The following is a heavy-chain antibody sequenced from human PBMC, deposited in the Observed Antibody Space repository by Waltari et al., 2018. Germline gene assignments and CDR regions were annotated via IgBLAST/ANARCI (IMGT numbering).Heavy chain of an antibody. V-gene: IGHV1-69*01. CDR2: IIPIFGTA. CDR3: ARAPPPHTVTTYYYYGMDV. J-gene: IGHJ6*02. CDR1: GGTFSSYA. Sequence: QVQLVQSGAEVKKPGSSVKVSCKASGGTFSSYAISWVRQAPGQGLEWMGGIIPIFGTANYAQKFQGRVTITADESTSTAYMELSSLRSEDTAVYYCARAPPPHTVTTYYYYGMDVWGQGTTVTVSS. D-gene: IGHD4-4*01.